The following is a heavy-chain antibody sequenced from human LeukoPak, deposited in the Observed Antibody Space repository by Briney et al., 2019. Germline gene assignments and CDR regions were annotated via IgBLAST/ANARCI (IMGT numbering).Heavy chain of an antibody. CDR3: ARGGSSWDFAFDI. D-gene: IGHD6-13*01. CDR2: LSYDGSDK. J-gene: IGHJ3*02. V-gene: IGHV3-30*04. Sequence: GRSLRLSCAASRFIFSSYAMHWVRQAPGKGLEWVAVLSYDGSDKYYADSVKGRFTISRDNSRNTLYLQMNSLRTEDTAMYYCARGGSSWDFAFDIWGQGTMVTVSS. CDR1: RFIFSSYA.